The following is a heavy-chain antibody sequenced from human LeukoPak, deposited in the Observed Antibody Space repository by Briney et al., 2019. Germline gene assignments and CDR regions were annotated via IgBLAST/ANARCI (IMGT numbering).Heavy chain of an antibody. CDR1: GYTFTSYD. D-gene: IGHD6-6*01. CDR3: ARGAWGSSAFDP. CDR2: MNPNSGNT. Sequence: ASVKVSCKASGYTFTSYDINWVRHATGQGLEWMGCMNPNSGNTAYAQKSQDRVTMTRNTSISTASMELRSLRSAHTAVYYCARGAWGSSAFDPWGQGTLVTVSS. V-gene: IGHV1-8*01. J-gene: IGHJ5*02.